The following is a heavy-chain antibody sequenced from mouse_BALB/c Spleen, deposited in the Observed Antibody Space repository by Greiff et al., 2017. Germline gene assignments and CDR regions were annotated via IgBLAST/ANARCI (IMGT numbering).Heavy chain of an antibody. CDR3: TRGYYGSRYFDY. D-gene: IGHD1-1*01. J-gene: IGHJ2*01. V-gene: IGHV1-15*01. CDR1: GYTFTDYE. CDR2: IDPETGGT. Sequence: VQLQQSGAELVRPGASVTLSCKASGYTFTDYEMHWVKQTPVHGLEWIGAIDPETGGTAYNQKFKGKATLTADKSSSTAYMELRSLTSEDSAVYYCTRGYYGSRYFDYWGQGTTLTVSS.